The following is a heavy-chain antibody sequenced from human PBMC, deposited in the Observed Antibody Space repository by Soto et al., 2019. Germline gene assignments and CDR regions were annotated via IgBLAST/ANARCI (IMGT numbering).Heavy chain of an antibody. CDR3: ARVGIAARRDFDY. V-gene: IGHV3-7*03. CDR1: GFTFSSYW. J-gene: IGHJ4*02. Sequence: GGSLRLSCAASGFTFSSYWMSWVRQAPGKGLEWVVNIKQDGSEKFYVDSVKGRFTISRDDARNSLYLQMNSLRAEDTAVYYCARVGIAARRDFDYWGQGTLVTVSS. D-gene: IGHD6-6*01. CDR2: IKQDGSEK.